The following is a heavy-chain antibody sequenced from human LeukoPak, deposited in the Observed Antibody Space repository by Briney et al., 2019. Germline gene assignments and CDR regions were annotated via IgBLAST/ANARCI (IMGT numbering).Heavy chain of an antibody. Sequence: TGESLKISCKGSGYSFTSYWLGWVRQMPGKGLEWMGIIYPGDSDTRYSPSFQGQVTISADKSISTAYLQWSGLKASDTAMYYCARTDFSITAMGLFDYWGQGTLVTVSS. J-gene: IGHJ4*02. CDR1: GYSFTSYW. D-gene: IGHD5-18*01. CDR2: IYPGDSDT. CDR3: ARTDFSITAMGLFDY. V-gene: IGHV5-51*01.